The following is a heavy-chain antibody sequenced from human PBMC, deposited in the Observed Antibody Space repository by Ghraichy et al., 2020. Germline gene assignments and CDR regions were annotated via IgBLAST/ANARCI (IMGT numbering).Heavy chain of an antibody. Sequence: GGSLRLSCAASGFTFSSYGMHWVRQAPGKGLEWVAVIWYDGSNKYYADSVKGRFTISRDNSKNTLYLQMNSLRAEDTAVYYCARDGTIVVVTAPPDYWGQGTLVTVSS. V-gene: IGHV3-33*01. CDR2: IWYDGSNK. CDR3: ARDGTIVVVTAPPDY. CDR1: GFTFSSYG. D-gene: IGHD2-21*02. J-gene: IGHJ4*02.